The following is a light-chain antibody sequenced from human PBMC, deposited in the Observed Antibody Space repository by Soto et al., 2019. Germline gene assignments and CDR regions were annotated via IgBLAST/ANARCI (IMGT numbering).Light chain of an antibody. J-gene: IGKJ4*01. Sequence: IQMTQSPPSLSASVGDRVTITCRASQSILSHLNWYQQKPGKVPKLLIYAASSLQSGVPSRFSGSGSGTDFTLTIISLQPEDLATYYCQQTYNTPLTFGGGTRWIS. CDR1: QSILSH. CDR3: QQTYNTPLT. CDR2: AAS. V-gene: IGKV1-39*01.